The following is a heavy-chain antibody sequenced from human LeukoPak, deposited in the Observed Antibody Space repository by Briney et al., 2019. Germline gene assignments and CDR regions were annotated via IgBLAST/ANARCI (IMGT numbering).Heavy chain of an antibody. V-gene: IGHV4-4*02. Sequence: SETLPLTCAVSGGSISSSNWWSWVRQPPGKGLEWIGEIYHSGSTNYNPSLKSRVTISVDKSKNQFSLKLSSVTAADTAVYYCARGRSIMIVAYFDYWGQGTLLTVSS. CDR3: ARGRSIMIVAYFDY. CDR2: IYHSGST. J-gene: IGHJ4*02. CDR1: GGSISSSNW. D-gene: IGHD3-22*01.